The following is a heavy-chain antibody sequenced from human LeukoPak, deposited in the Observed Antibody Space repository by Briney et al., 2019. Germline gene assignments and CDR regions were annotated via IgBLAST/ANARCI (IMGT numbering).Heavy chain of an antibody. D-gene: IGHD2-21*02. Sequence: SETLSLTCSVSGASISSYYWSWIRQPPGKGLEWIGYIYYSGSTNYNPSLKSRVTISVDTSKNQFSLKLSSVTAADTAVYYCARGVYCGGDCYCLDYWGQGTLVTVSS. CDR1: GASISSYY. J-gene: IGHJ4*02. V-gene: IGHV4-59*01. CDR2: IYYSGST. CDR3: ARGVYCGGDCYCLDY.